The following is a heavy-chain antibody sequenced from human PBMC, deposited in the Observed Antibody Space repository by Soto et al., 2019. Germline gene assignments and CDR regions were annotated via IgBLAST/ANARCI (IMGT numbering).Heavy chain of an antibody. J-gene: IGHJ4*02. Sequence: QVQLVQSGAEVKKPGSSVKVSCKASGGTFSSYTISWVRQAPGQGLEWMGRIIPILGIANYAQKFQGRVTITADKSTSTAYMELSSLRSEDTAVYYCAREGYCSGGSCSLDYWGQGTLVTVSS. D-gene: IGHD2-15*01. V-gene: IGHV1-69*08. CDR1: GGTFSSYT. CDR2: IIPILGIA. CDR3: AREGYCSGGSCSLDY.